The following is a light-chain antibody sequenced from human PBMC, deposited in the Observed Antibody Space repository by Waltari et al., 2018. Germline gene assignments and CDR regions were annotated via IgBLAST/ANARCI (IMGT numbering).Light chain of an antibody. CDR1: ESIGKY. CDR3: QQSYTAPYT. CDR2: AAS. J-gene: IGKJ2*01. Sequence: DIQMTQSPSSLSASVGDRITITCRASESIGKYLNWYQQRPGKAPQLLIYAASNLQSWAPSRFSGSGPGTAFTLTISSLRPEDSATYYCQQSYTAPYTFGQGTHLEVK. V-gene: IGKV1-39*01.